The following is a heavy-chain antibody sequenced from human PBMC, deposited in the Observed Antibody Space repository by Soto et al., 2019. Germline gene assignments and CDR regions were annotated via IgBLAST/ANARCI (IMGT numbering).Heavy chain of an antibody. V-gene: IGHV2-5*02. CDR3: AHREGEYSYVHY. J-gene: IGHJ4*02. CDR2: SYWDDDK. CDR1: GFSLRSSGVG. Sequence: QITLKESGPALVKPTQTLTLTCTFSGFSLRSSGVGVGWIRQPPGKALEWLALSYWDDDKRYRPSLKSRITLTKDTPKNRVVLKMANMDPLDTGTYYCAHREGEYSYVHYWGQGTLVTVSS. D-gene: IGHD5-18*01.